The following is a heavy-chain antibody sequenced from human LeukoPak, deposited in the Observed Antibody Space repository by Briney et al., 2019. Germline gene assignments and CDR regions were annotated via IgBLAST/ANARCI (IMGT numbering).Heavy chain of an antibody. V-gene: IGHV2-5*02. CDR2: IYWDDDK. CDR3: AHYCSSTSCYGLFDY. CDR1: GFSLSTSGVG. D-gene: IGHD2-2*01. Sequence: SGPTLVNPTQTLTLTCTFSGFSLSTSGVGVGWIRQPPGKALEWLALIYWDDDKRYSPSLKSGLTITKDTSKNQVVLTMTNMDPVDTATYYCAHYCSSTSCYGLFDYWGQGTLVTVSS. J-gene: IGHJ4*02.